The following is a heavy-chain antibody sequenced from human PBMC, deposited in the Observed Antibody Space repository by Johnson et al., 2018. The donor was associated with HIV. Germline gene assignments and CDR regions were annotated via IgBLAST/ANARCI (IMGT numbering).Heavy chain of an antibody. D-gene: IGHD2-2*03. CDR2: IKQDGSEK. V-gene: IGHV3-7*03. CDR3: ARVWILRRRCAFDI. J-gene: IGHJ3*02. CDR1: TFTFSYAW. Sequence: VQLVESGGGLVKPGGSLRLSCAASTFTFSYAWMSWVRQAPGKGLEWVANIKQDGSEKYYVDSVKGRINISRDNAKNSLYLQMNSLRAEDTAVYYCARVWILRRRCAFDIWGQGTMVTVSS.